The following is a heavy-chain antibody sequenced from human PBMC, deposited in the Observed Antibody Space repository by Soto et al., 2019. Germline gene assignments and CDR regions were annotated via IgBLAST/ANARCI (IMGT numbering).Heavy chain of an antibody. D-gene: IGHD6-13*01. CDR2: ISYDGSNK. CDR1: GFTFSSYA. CDR3: ATGSYSGSWTHYFDH. Sequence: GGSLRLSCAASGFTFSSYAMHWVRQAPGKGLEWVAVISYDGSNKYYADSVKGRFTFSRDNSKNTLYLQMNSLRAEDTAVYYCATGSYSGSWTHYFDHWGQGTLVTVSS. J-gene: IGHJ4*02. V-gene: IGHV3-30-3*01.